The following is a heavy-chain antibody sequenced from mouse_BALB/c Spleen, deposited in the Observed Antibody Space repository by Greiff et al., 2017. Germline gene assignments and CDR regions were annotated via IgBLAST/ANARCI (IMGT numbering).Heavy chain of an antibody. Sequence: EVQLQQSGAELVKPGASVKLSCTASGFNIKDTYMHWVKQRPEQGLEWIGRIDPANGNTKYDPKFQGKATITADTSSNTAYLQLSSLTSEDTAVYYCARSDGYDFGYFDVWGAGTTVTVSS. CDR1: GFNIKDTY. CDR3: ARSDGYDFGYFDV. D-gene: IGHD2-2*01. V-gene: IGHV14-3*02. CDR2: IDPANGNT. J-gene: IGHJ1*01.